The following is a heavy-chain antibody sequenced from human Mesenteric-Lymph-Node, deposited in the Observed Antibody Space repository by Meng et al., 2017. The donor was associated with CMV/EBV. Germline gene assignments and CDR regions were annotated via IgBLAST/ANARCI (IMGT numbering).Heavy chain of an antibody. D-gene: IGHD3-3*01. CDR2: IIPILDAE. CDR3: ARGHYDFWRGYPSIDY. J-gene: IGHJ4*02. V-gene: IGHV1-69*04. CDR1: DTVKTYA. Sequence: DTVKTYAFSWVRQVPGQGLEWMGRIIPILDAENYAKQFQGRVTFTADKSTSTAYMELRSLTSEDTAIYYCARGHYDFWRGYPSIDYWGQGTLVTVSS.